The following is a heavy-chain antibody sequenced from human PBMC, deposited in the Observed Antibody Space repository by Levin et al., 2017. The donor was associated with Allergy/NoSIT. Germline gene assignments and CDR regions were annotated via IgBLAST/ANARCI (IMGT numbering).Heavy chain of an antibody. CDR1: GFTFSSYA. D-gene: IGHD6-13*01. Sequence: GESLKISCAASGFTFSSYAMHWVRQAPGKGLEWVAVISYDGSNKYYADSVKGRFTISRDNSKNTLYLQMNSLRAEDTAVYYCARGTGSSWYVFPDYWGQGTLVTVSS. CDR3: ARGTGSSWYVFPDY. CDR2: ISYDGSNK. V-gene: IGHV3-30-3*01. J-gene: IGHJ4*02.